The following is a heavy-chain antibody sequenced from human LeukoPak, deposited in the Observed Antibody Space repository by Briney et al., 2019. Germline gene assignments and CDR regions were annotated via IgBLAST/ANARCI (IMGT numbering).Heavy chain of an antibody. V-gene: IGHV4-59*01. J-gene: IGHJ5*02. D-gene: IGHD6-19*01. CDR3: ARDLRYTSDLRSAWFDP. Sequence: PSETLTLTCTVSGVTFTSFYWRWIRQPPGKGLEWPGYVDYSGNTNYKPSLKSRVTISVDTSKNQFSLNLISVTAADTGVYYCARDLRYTSDLRSAWFDPWGQGTLVTVSS. CDR1: GVTFTSFY. CDR2: VDYSGNT.